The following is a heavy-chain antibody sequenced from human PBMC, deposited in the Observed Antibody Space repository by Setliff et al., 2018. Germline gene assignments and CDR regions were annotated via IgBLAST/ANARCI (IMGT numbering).Heavy chain of an antibody. Sequence: LSLTCTVSGGSISSSSYYWGWIRQPPGKGLEWIGSIYYSGSTYYNPSLKSRVTISVDTSKNQFSLKLSSVTAADTAVYYCARGRIQLWKYYFDYWGQGTLVTVSS. CDR1: GGSISSSSYY. CDR2: IYYSGST. V-gene: IGHV4-39*07. D-gene: IGHD5-18*01. CDR3: ARGRIQLWKYYFDY. J-gene: IGHJ4*02.